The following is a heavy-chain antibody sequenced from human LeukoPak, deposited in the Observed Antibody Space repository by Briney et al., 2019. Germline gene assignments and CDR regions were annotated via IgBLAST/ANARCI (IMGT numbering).Heavy chain of an antibody. Sequence: SETLSLTCAGYGGSFSGYYWSWIRQPPGKGLEWIGEINHSGSTNYNPSLKSRVTISVDTSKNQFSLKLSSVTAADTAVYYCARLSARYCSSTSCFHFRADAFDIWGQGTMVTVSS. CDR2: INHSGST. CDR1: GGSFSGYY. D-gene: IGHD2-2*01. J-gene: IGHJ3*02. CDR3: ARLSARYCSSTSCFHFRADAFDI. V-gene: IGHV4-34*01.